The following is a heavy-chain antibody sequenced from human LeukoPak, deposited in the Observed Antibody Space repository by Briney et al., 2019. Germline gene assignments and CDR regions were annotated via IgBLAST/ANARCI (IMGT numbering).Heavy chain of an antibody. CDR1: NGSINSYC. CDR3: ARRSGSGWYIDY. CDR2: IYSSGSS. V-gene: IGHV4-59*08. Sequence: PSETLSLTCTVSNGSINSYCWNWIRQPPGKGLEWIGYIYSSGSSNYDPSLKGRVAISINTSHNQFSLKLTSVTAADTAVYYCARRSGSGWYIDYWGQGTLVTVSS. J-gene: IGHJ4*02. D-gene: IGHD6-19*01.